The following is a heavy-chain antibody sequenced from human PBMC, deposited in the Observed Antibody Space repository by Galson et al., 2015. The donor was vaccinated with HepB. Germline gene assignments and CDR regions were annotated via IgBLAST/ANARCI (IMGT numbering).Heavy chain of an antibody. J-gene: IGHJ6*02. V-gene: IGHV3-30-3*01. Sequence: SLRLSCAASGFTFSSYAMHWVRQAPGKGLEWVAVISYDGSNKYYADSVKGRFTISRDNSKNQFSLRLNSVTPEDTAVYYCVRGFFYTGMDVWGQGTTVTVSS. CDR2: ISYDGSNK. CDR3: VRGFFYTGMDV. D-gene: IGHD2-8*02. CDR1: GFTFSSYA.